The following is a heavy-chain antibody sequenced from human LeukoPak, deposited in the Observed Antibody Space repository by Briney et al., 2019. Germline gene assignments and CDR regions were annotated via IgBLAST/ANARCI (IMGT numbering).Heavy chain of an antibody. CDR1: GFTFSSYE. CDR3: ARDRRSGSYYLNAFDI. CDR2: ISSSGSTI. J-gene: IGHJ3*02. V-gene: IGHV3-48*03. Sequence: AGGSLRLSCAASGFTFSSYEMNWVRQAPGKGLEWVSYISSSGSTIYYADSVKGRFTISRDNAKNSLYLQMNSLRAEDTAVYYCARDRRSGSYYLNAFDIWGQGTMVTVSS. D-gene: IGHD1-26*01.